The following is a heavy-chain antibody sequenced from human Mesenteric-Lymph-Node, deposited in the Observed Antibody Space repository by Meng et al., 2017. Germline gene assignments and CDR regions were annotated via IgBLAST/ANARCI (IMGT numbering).Heavy chain of an antibody. Sequence: QVQLVESGGGVVQPGGSLRLSCAASGFSFGFYAMHWVRQAPGKGLEWVAVISYDGSNKYYSDSVKGRFTISRDNSKNTVYLQMNSLRAEDTAVYYCAKGYNYGDNWGQGTLVTVSS. CDR1: GFSFGFYA. CDR3: AKGYNYGDN. J-gene: IGHJ4*02. V-gene: IGHV3-30*18. D-gene: IGHD5-24*01. CDR2: ISYDGSNK.